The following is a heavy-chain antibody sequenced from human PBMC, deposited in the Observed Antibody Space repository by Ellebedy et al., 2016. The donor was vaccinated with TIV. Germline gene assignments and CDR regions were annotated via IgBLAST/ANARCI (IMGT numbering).Heavy chain of an antibody. Sequence: GESLKISCAASGFTVNNNYMSWVRQAPGKGLEWVSVIYSGGNTYYADPVKGRFTISRDNSKNTLYLQMNSLRAEDTAVYYCAGSPSTGYWGQGTLVTVSS. CDR3: AGSPSTGY. V-gene: IGHV3-53*01. D-gene: IGHD4-17*01. CDR2: IYSGGNT. CDR1: GFTVNNNY. J-gene: IGHJ4*02.